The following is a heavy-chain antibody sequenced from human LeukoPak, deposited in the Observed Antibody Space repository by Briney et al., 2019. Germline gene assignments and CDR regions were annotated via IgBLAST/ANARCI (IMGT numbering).Heavy chain of an antibody. J-gene: IGHJ5*02. CDR1: GGSISSSNYY. CDR3: ARDRGITTARGVPSWFDP. Sequence: SETLSLTCTVSGGSISSSNYYWTWIRQPAGKGLEWIGRIYTTGSPSYSPSLKSRVTISVDTSTNQFSLKLTSVSAADTAVYYCARDRGITTARGVPSWFDPWGQGTLVTVSS. V-gene: IGHV4-61*02. D-gene: IGHD3-10*01. CDR2: IYTTGSP.